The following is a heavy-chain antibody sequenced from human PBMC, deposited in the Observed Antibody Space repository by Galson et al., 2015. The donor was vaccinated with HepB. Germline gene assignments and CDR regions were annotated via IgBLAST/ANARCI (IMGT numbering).Heavy chain of an antibody. Sequence: SLRLSCAASGFTFSNYAMHWVRQAPGKGLEWVAVISSRGDATYYADSVKGRFTISRDTSKNTAFLQMNSLRVEDTAMYYCARERVVVVTMNRLGYWGQGTLVSVSS. CDR1: GFTFSNYA. CDR3: ARERVVVVTMNRLGY. V-gene: IGHV3-30*04. D-gene: IGHD3-22*01. J-gene: IGHJ4*02. CDR2: ISSRGDAT.